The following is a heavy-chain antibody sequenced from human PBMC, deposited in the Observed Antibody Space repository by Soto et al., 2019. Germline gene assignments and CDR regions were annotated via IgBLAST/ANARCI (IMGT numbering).Heavy chain of an antibody. D-gene: IGHD2-15*01. Sequence: GGSLRLSCAASGFTFSSYGMHWVRQAPGKGLEWVAVISYDGSNKYYADSVKGRFTISRDNSKNTLYLQMNSLRAEDTAVYYCAKLGYCSGGSCYSGAFDYWGQGTLVTVSS. J-gene: IGHJ4*02. CDR2: ISYDGSNK. V-gene: IGHV3-30*18. CDR3: AKLGYCSGGSCYSGAFDY. CDR1: GFTFSSYG.